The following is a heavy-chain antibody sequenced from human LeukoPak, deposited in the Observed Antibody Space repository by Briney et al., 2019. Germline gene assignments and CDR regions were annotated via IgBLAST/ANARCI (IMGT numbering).Heavy chain of an antibody. CDR2: FDPEDDEK. CDR3: AAELSSGYFDY. J-gene: IGHJ4*02. Sequence: ASVKVSCKVSGYXFTELSTHWVRQAPGKGLEWMGGFDPEDDEKMYAQKFQGRVTMTEDTSTDTAYMELSSLRSEDTAVYYCAAELSSGYFDYWGQGTLVTVSS. V-gene: IGHV1-24*01. D-gene: IGHD3-22*01. CDR1: GYXFTELS.